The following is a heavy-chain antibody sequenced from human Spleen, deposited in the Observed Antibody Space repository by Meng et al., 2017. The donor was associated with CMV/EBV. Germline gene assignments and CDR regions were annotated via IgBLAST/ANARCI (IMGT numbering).Heavy chain of an antibody. J-gene: IGHJ4*02. V-gene: IGHV3-66*01. CDR1: GITVSRSY. Sequence: GGSLRLSCAASGITVSRSYINWVRQGPGKGLEWVSAIYAGGKTYYADSVKGRFTISRDNARNTLYLQMNSLRAEDTAVYYCASRGDYPWWFDYWGQGTLVTVSS. D-gene: IGHD4-17*01. CDR2: IYAGGKT. CDR3: ASRGDYPWWFDY.